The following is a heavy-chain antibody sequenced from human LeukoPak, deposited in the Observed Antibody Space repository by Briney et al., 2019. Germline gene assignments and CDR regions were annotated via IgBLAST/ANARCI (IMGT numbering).Heavy chain of an antibody. CDR1: GGSISSGDYY. CDR2: IYYSGST. CDR3: ARHNYDILTGDPINWFDP. V-gene: IGHV4-30-4*01. Sequence: SQTLSLTCTVPGGSISSGDYYWSWIRQPPGKGLEWIGYIYYSGSTYYNPSLKSRVTISVDTSKNQFSLKLSSVTAADTAVYYCARHNYDILTGDPINWFDPWGQGTLVTVSS. J-gene: IGHJ5*02. D-gene: IGHD3-9*01.